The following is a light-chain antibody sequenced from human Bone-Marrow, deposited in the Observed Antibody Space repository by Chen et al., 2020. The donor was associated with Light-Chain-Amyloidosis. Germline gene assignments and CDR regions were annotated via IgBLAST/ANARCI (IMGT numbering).Light chain of an antibody. Sequence: SSVLTHPSSVSVAPGQTAPIACAGNNIGSTSVHWYQQTPGQAPLLVVYDDSDRPSGIPERLSGSNSGNTATLTISRVEAGDEADYYCQVWDRSSDRPVFGGGTKLTVL. CDR3: QVWDRSSDRPV. CDR2: DDS. J-gene: IGLJ3*02. V-gene: IGLV3-21*02. CDR1: NIGSTS.